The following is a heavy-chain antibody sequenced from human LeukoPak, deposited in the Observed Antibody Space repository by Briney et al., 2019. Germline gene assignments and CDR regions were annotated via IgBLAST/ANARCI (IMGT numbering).Heavy chain of an antibody. J-gene: IGHJ4*02. V-gene: IGHV3-48*01. D-gene: IGHD1-20*01. CDR1: GFTFSSYS. CDR2: ISSGSRTI. CDR3: ARESITGHRDFDY. Sequence: GGSLRLSCAASGFTFSSYSMNWVRQAPGKGLERLSYISSGSRTIFYADSVKGRFTISRDNAKNSLFLQMNSLRAEDTAVYYCARESITGHRDFDYWGQGTLVTVSS.